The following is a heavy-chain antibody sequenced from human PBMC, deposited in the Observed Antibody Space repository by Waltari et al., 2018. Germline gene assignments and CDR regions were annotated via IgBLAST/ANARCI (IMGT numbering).Heavy chain of an antibody. CDR2: ISYDGSNK. V-gene: IGHV3-30-3*01. D-gene: IGHD3-10*01. J-gene: IGHJ5*02. CDR3: ARGPKAHYGSGSFNWFDP. Sequence: QVQLVESGGGVVQPGRSLRLSCAASGFTFSSSAMHWVRQAPGKGLEWVAVISYDGSNKYYADSVKGRFTISRDNSKNTLYLQMNSLRAEDTAVYYCARGPKAHYGSGSFNWFDPWGQGTLVTVSS. CDR1: GFTFSSSA.